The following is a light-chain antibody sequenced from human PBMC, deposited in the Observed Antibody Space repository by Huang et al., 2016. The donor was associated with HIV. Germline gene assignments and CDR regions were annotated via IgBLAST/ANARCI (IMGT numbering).Light chain of an antibody. CDR1: GSISTF. Sequence: IQMTQSPSSLSASVGDTVTITCRASGSISTFLSWFQQKPGKAPRLLIYGASSLQGGVPSRFSGSASQTDFTLTISSLQPEDFASYYCLQTYKTPLTFGQGTRLDI. CDR3: LQTYKTPLT. J-gene: IGKJ1*01. CDR2: GAS. V-gene: IGKV1-39*01.